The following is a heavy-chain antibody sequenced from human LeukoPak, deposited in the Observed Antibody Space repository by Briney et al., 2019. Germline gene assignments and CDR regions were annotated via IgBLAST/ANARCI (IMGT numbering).Heavy chain of an antibody. CDR3: ASGAAAGHYFDY. Sequence: PSETLSLTCTVAGYSISGYYWSWIRQPPGKGLEWIGYIYYSGSTNYNPSLKSRVTISVDTSKNQFSLKLSSVTAADTAVYYCASGAAAGHYFDYWGRGTLVTVSS. V-gene: IGHV4-59*08. J-gene: IGHJ4*02. D-gene: IGHD6-13*01. CDR2: IYYSGST. CDR1: GYSISGYY.